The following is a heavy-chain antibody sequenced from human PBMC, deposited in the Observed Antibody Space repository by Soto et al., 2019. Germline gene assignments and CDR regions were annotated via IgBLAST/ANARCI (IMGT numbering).Heavy chain of an antibody. CDR2: INHSGST. D-gene: IGHD3-22*01. V-gene: IGHV4-34*01. CDR1: GGSFSGYY. J-gene: IGHJ4*02. CDR3: ARVRRDSSGYYYYFVDY. Sequence: SETLSLTCAVYGGSFSGYYWSWIRQPPEKGLEWIGEINHSGSTNYNPSLKSRVTISVDTSKNQFSLKLSSVTAADTAVYYCARVRRDSSGYYYYFVDYWGQGTLVTVSS.